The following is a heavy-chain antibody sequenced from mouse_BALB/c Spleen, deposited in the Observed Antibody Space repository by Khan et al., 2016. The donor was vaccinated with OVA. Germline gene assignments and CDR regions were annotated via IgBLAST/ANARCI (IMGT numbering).Heavy chain of an antibody. J-gene: IGHJ3*01. V-gene: IGHV1-53*01. CDR1: GYTFTSYY. D-gene: IGHD2-12*01. CDR2: INPSNGDT. Sequence: QVQLQQPGAELVKPGASVKLSCKASGYTFTSYYMYWVKQRPGQGLEWIGDINPSNGDTYFNEKFTNKTTLNVDKSSSTTYMQLSSLTSEASAFYCCTSGCYGGFAAWGQGTLVTVSA. CDR3: TSGCYGGFAA.